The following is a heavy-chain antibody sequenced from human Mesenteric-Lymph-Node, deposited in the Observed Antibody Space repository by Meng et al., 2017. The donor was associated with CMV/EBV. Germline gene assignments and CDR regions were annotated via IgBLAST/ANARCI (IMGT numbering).Heavy chain of an antibody. CDR2: ISSYNGNT. CDR3: ARVIDPWYFDF. D-gene: IGHD3-22*01. Sequence: ASVKVSCKASGGTFSSYVISWVRQAPGQGLEWMGGISSYNGNTKYAQKLQGRVTMTTDTSTSTAYMELRSLRSDDTAVYYCARVIDPWYFDFWGRGTLVTVSS. CDR1: GGTFSSYV. V-gene: IGHV1-18*01. J-gene: IGHJ2*01.